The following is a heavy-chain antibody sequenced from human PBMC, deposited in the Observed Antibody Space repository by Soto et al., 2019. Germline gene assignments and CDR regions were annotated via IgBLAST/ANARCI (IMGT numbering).Heavy chain of an antibody. V-gene: IGHV1-69*12. Sequence: QVQLVQSGAEVKKPGSSVKVSCKASGGTFTSYAISWVRQAPGQGLEWMGGIIPIFGTADYAQKFQGRVTITADESTSTAYMGLSSLRSEDTAVYYCATQGLPNYYYSGMDVWGQGTTVTVSS. CDR1: GGTFTSYA. J-gene: IGHJ6*02. CDR2: IIPIFGTA. CDR3: ATQGLPNYYYSGMDV. D-gene: IGHD5-18*01.